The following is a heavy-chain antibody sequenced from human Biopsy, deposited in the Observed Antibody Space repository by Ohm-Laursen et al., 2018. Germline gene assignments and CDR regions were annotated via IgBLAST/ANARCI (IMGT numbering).Heavy chain of an antibody. CDR3: ARDGAGSYHDY. CDR1: GFTFSDYY. D-gene: IGHD3-10*01. Sequence: SLRLSCAASGFTFSDYYMSWIRQAPGKGLEWVSSINGSGTTIYYADSVKGRFTVSRDNAKNSLYLQMNSLIVEDTAVYYCARDGAGSYHDYWGQGTLVTVSS. J-gene: IGHJ4*02. CDR2: INGSGTTI. V-gene: IGHV3-11*01.